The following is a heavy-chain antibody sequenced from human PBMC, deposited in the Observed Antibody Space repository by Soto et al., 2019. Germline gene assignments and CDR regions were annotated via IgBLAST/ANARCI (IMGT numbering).Heavy chain of an antibody. CDR3: ACQAPTRIVAAMDYYYVMDV. CDR2: VNPNSGGT. V-gene: IGHV1-2*04. CDR1: GYTFTGYY. J-gene: IGHJ6*02. D-gene: IGHD3-22*01. Sequence: QVQLVQSGAEVKKPGASVKVSCKASGYTFTGYYMHWVRQAPGQGLEWMGLVNPNSGGTTYAQKFQGWVTMNRDTSISTAYMALGRLRSDVSAVYYCACQAPTRIVAAMDYYYVMDVWGQGTTVTVAS.